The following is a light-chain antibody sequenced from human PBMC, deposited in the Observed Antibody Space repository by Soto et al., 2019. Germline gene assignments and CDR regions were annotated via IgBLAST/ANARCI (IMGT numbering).Light chain of an antibody. CDR3: CSYSRSGTHI. V-gene: IGLV2-14*01. Sequence: QSVLTQPASVSGSPGQSITISCVGTSSDIGDYNYVSWYQQHPGKVPKVIIYDVSNRPSGVSYRFSATKSGNTASLTISGLQAEDEDDYYCCSYSRSGTHIFVTGSKVTVL. CDR2: DVS. CDR1: SSDIGDYNY. J-gene: IGLJ1*01.